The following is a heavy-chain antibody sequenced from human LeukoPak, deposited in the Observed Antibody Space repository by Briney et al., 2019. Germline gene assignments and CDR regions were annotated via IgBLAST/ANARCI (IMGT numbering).Heavy chain of an antibody. CDR3: ARVRFSSTSRYRSYYFDY. J-gene: IGHJ4*02. CDR1: GFTVSNNY. V-gene: IGHV3-53*01. D-gene: IGHD2-2*01. CDR2: IYSGGST. Sequence: GGSLRLSCAASGFTVSNNYLNWVRQAPGKGLEWVSLIYSGGSTYYADSVKGRFTISRDSSKNTLYLQMNNLRAGDTAFYYCARVRFSSTSRYRSYYFDYWGQGTLVTVSS.